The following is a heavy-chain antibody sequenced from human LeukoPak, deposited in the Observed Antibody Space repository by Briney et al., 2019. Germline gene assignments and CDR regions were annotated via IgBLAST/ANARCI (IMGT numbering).Heavy chain of an antibody. CDR1: GFTFSSYW. CDR3: ARLVWFGDSTGFDY. J-gene: IGHJ4*02. D-gene: IGHD3-10*01. Sequence: GGSLRLSCAASGFTFSSYWMSWVRQAPGKGLEWVANIRQDGSEIYYVDSVKGRFTISRDNAKSSLYLQMNNLRAEDTAVYYCARLVWFGDSTGFDYWGQGALVTASS. CDR2: IRQDGSEI. V-gene: IGHV3-7*03.